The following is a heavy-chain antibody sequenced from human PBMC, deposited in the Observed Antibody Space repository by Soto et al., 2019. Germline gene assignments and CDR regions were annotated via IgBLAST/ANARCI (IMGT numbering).Heavy chain of an antibody. CDR3: TRSSVGDSAGLHH. D-gene: IGHD1-26*01. V-gene: IGHV3-72*01. J-gene: IGHJ1*01. Sequence: EVQLVESGGGLVQPGGSLRLSCAVSGFTFSDHYMDWVRQAPGKGLEWVGRLRNKANSYTTEYAASVKGRFTISGDDSKNSVFLQMRSLKTEDTAVYYCTRSSVGDSAGLHHWGQGTLVTVSS. CDR1: GFTFSDHY. CDR2: LRNKANSYTT.